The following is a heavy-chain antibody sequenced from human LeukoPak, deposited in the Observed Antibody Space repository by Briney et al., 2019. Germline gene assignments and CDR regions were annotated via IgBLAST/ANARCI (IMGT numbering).Heavy chain of an antibody. CDR2: INPNSGGT. J-gene: IGHJ4*02. CDR1: GYTFTGYY. CDR3: GRDGWFTMVAYYFDY. V-gene: IGHV1-2*02. Sequence: GASVKVSCKASGYTFTGYYMHWVRQAPGQGLEWMGWINPNSGGTNYAQKFQGRVTMTRDTSISTAYMELSRLRSDDTAVYFCGRDGWFTMVAYYFDYWGQGSLVTVSA. D-gene: IGHD3-10*01.